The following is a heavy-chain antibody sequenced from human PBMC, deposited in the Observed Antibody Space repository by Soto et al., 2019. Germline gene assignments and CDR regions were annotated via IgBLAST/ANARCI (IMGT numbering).Heavy chain of an antibody. D-gene: IGHD1-1*01. J-gene: IGHJ5*02. CDR3: ARENWNDVNWFDP. CDR1: GGSISSGGYY. CDR2: IYYSGST. Sequence: SETLSLTCTVSGGSISSGGYYWSWIRQHPGKGLEWIGYIYYSGSTYYNPSLKSRVTISVDTSKNQFSLKLSSVTAADTAVYYCARENWNDVNWFDPWGQGTLVTVSS. V-gene: IGHV4-31*03.